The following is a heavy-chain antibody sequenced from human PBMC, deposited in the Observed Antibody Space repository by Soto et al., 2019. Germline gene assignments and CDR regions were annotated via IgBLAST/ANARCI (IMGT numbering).Heavy chain of an antibody. Sequence: GASVKVSCKTSGGTFSSYAISWVRQAPGQGLEWMGGIIPIFGTANYAQKFQGRVTITADESTSTAYRELSSLRSEDTAVYYCAREHQSSYWGGHCYFDYWGKGTLVTVSP. CDR1: GGTFSSYA. V-gene: IGHV1-69*13. D-gene: IGHD2-21*02. CDR2: IIPIFGTA. CDR3: AREHQSSYWGGHCYFDY. J-gene: IGHJ4*02.